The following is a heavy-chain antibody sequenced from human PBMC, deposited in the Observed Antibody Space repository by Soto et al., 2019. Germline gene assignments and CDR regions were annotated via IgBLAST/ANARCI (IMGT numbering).Heavy chain of an antibody. Sequence: QVQLQESGPGLVKPSQTLSLTCTVSGGSISSGGYYWSWIRQHPGNGLEWIGYIYYSGSTYYNPSLKSRVTISVDTSKNQFSLKLSSVTAADTAVYYCARGIEGDLNWFDPWGQGTLVTVSS. CDR3: ARGIEGDLNWFDP. V-gene: IGHV4-31*03. CDR1: GGSISSGGYY. CDR2: IYYSGST. J-gene: IGHJ5*02. D-gene: IGHD1-26*01.